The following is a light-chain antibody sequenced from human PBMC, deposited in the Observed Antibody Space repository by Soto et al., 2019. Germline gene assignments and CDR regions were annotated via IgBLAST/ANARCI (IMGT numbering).Light chain of an antibody. V-gene: IGLV2-8*01. CDR1: SGDVGGFEY. CDR2: DVT. J-gene: IGLJ2*01. Sequence: QSALTQPPSASGYPGQSVTLSCTGTSGDVGGFEYVSWYQTHPAKAPKLILYDVTKRPSGVPDRFSGSKSGNTASLTVSGLLAADEADYYCSSYAGGNNLIFGGGTKLTVL. CDR3: SSYAGGNNLI.